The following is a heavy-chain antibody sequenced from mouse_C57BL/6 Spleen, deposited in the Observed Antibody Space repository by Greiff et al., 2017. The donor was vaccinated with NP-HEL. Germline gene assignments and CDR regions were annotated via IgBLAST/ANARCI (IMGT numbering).Heavy chain of an antibody. CDR2: IDPSDSET. D-gene: IGHD2-2*01. J-gene: IGHJ2*01. CDR3: ARAGYGDFDY. Sequence: VPLPPPGAELVRPGSSVKLSCKASGYTFTSYWMHWVKQRPIKGLEWIGNIDPSDSETHYNQKFKDKATLTVDKSSSTAYMQLSSLTSEDSAVYYCARAGYGDFDYWGQGTTLTVSS. CDR1: GYTFTSYW. V-gene: IGHV1-52*01.